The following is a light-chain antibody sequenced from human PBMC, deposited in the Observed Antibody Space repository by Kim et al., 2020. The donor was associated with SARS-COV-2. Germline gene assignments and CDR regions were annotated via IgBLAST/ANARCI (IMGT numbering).Light chain of an antibody. V-gene: IGKV1-5*03. CDR2: KAS. Sequence: DIQMTQFPSTLSASVGDRVTITCRASQSIIRWLAWYQQKPGKAPKLLIYKASILQTGVPSRFSGSGSGTEFTLTISSLQPDDFATYYCQQYHTDSTFGGGTKV. J-gene: IGKJ4*01. CDR3: QQYHTDST. CDR1: QSIIRW.